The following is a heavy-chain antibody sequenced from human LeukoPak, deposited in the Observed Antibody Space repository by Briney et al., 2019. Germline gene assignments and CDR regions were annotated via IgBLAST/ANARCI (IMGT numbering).Heavy chain of an antibody. Sequence: GGSLRLSCAASGFTFSSYSMNWVRQAPGKGLEWVSSISSSSSYIYYADSVEGRFTISRDNAKNSLYLQMNSLRAEDTAVYYCARDPSGWYYFDYWGQGTLVTVSS. D-gene: IGHD6-19*01. CDR2: ISSSSSYI. CDR1: GFTFSSYS. CDR3: ARDPSGWYYFDY. V-gene: IGHV3-21*01. J-gene: IGHJ4*02.